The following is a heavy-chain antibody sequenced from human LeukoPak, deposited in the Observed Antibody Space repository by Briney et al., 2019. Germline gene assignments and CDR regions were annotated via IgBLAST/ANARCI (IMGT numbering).Heavy chain of an antibody. D-gene: IGHD3-16*01. CDR2: IYHSGST. Sequence: SETLSLTCTVSGGSISSGGYYWSWIRQPPGKGLEWIGYIYHSGSTYYNPSLKSRVTISVDRSKNQFSLKLSSVTAADTAVYYCAKGGGGYYYYMDVWGKGTTVTVSS. CDR1: GGSISSGGYY. CDR3: AKGGGGYYYYMDV. J-gene: IGHJ6*03. V-gene: IGHV4-30-2*01.